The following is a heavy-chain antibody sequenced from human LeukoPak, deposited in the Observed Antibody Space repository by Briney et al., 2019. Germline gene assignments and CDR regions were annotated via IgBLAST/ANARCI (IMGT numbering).Heavy chain of an antibody. Sequence: GESLKISRKGSGYSFNSYWIGWVRQMPGKGLEWMGIIYPGDSDTRYSPSFQGQVTISADKSISTVYLQWSSLKASDTAMYYCARLPGIVATIERYFDYWGQGTLVTVSS. CDR2: IYPGDSDT. V-gene: IGHV5-51*01. J-gene: IGHJ4*02. D-gene: IGHD5-12*01. CDR3: ARLPGIVATIERYFDY. CDR1: GYSFNSYW.